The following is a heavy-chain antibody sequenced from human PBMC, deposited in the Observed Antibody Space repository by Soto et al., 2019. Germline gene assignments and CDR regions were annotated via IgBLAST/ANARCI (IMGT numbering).Heavy chain of an antibody. CDR1: GYTFTSYG. J-gene: IGHJ4*02. CDR3: ATRSPVFDY. CDR2: ISTDKGST. V-gene: IGHV1-18*01. Sequence: QVQLVQSGPEVKSPGASVKVSCKTSGYTFTSYGISWVRQAPGQGLEWMGWISTDKGSTNYAQKFQGRVTMTTDTSTRTAYMELRSLRSDDTAVYYCATRSPVFDYWGQGTLVTVSS.